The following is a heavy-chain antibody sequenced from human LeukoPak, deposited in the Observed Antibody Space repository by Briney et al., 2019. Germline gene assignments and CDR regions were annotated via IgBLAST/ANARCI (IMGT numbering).Heavy chain of an antibody. CDR1: GYSISSGYY. V-gene: IGHV4-38-2*02. CDR3: ARMVGPRYFDL. CDR2: VYHSGGT. J-gene: IGHJ2*01. Sequence: PSETLSLTCTVSGYSISSGYYWGWIRQPPGKGLEWIGSVYHSGGTYYNPSLKSRVTISVDTSKNQFSLKLTSVTAADTAVYYCARMVGPRYFDLWGRGTLVTVSS. D-gene: IGHD1-26*01.